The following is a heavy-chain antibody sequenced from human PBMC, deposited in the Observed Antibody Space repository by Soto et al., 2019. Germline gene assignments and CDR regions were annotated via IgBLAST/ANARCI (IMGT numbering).Heavy chain of an antibody. Sequence: QVQLVQSGAEVKKPGASVKVSCKASGYTFTSHAIHWVRQAPGQRLEWMGWINAGNGNTKYSQKFQDRVTITRDTSASTAYMELSSLRSEDTAVYYYARDLGGWPDYWRQGTLVTVSS. J-gene: IGHJ4*02. CDR2: INAGNGNT. CDR3: ARDLGGWPDY. V-gene: IGHV1-3*01. D-gene: IGHD6-19*01. CDR1: GYTFTSHA.